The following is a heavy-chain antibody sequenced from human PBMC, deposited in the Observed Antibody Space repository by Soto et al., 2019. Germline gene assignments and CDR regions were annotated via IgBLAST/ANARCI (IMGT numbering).Heavy chain of an antibody. CDR2: IGTAGDT. D-gene: IGHD4-4*01. J-gene: IGHJ4*02. CDR1: GFMFSSFD. Sequence: GGSLRLSCAASGFMFSSFDMHWVRQAAGKGLEWVSTIGTAGDTYYPGSVKGRFTISREDAKNSLYLQMNSLRAGDTAVYYCVRGPCNSCLPDYLGQGILVTVSS. V-gene: IGHV3-13*01. CDR3: VRGPCNSCLPDY.